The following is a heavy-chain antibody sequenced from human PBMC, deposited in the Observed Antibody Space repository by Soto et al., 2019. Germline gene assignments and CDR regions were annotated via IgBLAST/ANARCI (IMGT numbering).Heavy chain of an antibody. CDR1: GFTFSDHY. CDR3: VRGFNSFDS. J-gene: IGHJ4*02. Sequence: EVQLVESGGGLVQPGGSLRLSCVVSGFTFSDHYMDWVRQAPGKGLEWVGRSRNNAHSYSTEYAASVRGRFTISRDESNKSLFLQMNSLRTEDTAVYYCVRGFNSFDSWGQGTLVTVSS. V-gene: IGHV3-72*01. CDR2: SRNNAHSYST.